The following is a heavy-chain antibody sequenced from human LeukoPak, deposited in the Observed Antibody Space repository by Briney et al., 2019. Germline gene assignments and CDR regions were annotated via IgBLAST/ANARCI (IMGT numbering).Heavy chain of an antibody. CDR3: AREHYGSGSPHFDY. J-gene: IGHJ4*02. Sequence: ASVKVSCKAPGYTFSGYDISWVRQATGQGLEWMGWMNPNSGNTVYAQKFQGRVTITRNTSITTVYMELSSLRSEDTAVYYCAREHYGSGSPHFDYWGQGTLVTVSS. CDR1: GYTFSGYD. D-gene: IGHD3-10*01. V-gene: IGHV1-8*03. CDR2: MNPNSGNT.